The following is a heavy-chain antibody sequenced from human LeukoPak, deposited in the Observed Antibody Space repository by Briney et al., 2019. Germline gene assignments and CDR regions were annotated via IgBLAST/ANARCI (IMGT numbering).Heavy chain of an antibody. D-gene: IGHD3-3*01. V-gene: IGHV3-21*01. Sequence: GGSLRLSCAVSGFTVSSNYMSWVRQAPGKGLEWVSSISSSSSYIYYADSVKGRFTISRDNAKNSLYLQMNSLRAEDTAVYYCARVKPKDDFWSGPSDYYYYYYMDVWGKGTTVTVSS. CDR1: GFTVSSNY. CDR2: ISSSSSYI. CDR3: ARVKPKDDFWSGPSDYYYYYYMDV. J-gene: IGHJ6*03.